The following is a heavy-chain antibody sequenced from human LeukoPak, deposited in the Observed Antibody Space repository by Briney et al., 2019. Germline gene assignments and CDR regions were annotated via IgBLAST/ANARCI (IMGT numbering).Heavy chain of an antibody. V-gene: IGHV4-39*02. J-gene: IGHJ4*02. CDR1: GGSIRSGSHY. D-gene: IGHD3-22*01. CDR2: IYYSGST. CDR3: AKRDDSGGNLVDL. Sequence: SETLSLTCTVSGGSIRSGSHYWAWIRQPPGKGLEWFGSIYYSGSTYYNPSLENRVTISIDTSKNHFSPKLSSLSAADTSVYYCAKRDDSGGNLVDLWGQGTLVTVS.